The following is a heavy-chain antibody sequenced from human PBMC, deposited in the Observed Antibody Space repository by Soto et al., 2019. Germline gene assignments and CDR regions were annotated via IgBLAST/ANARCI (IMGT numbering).Heavy chain of an antibody. Sequence: QLQLQESGPGLVKPSETLSLTCTVSGGSVSSSRYYCGWVRQPPGKGLEWIGSVYYSGSTYYNPSLESRVTISVDKSTNQFSLKLMALSAADTAVYYCGRLEGLATISYYFDYWGQGALVTVSS. CDR2: VYYSGST. V-gene: IGHV4-39*01. D-gene: IGHD3-9*01. J-gene: IGHJ4*02. CDR3: GRLEGLATISYYFDY. CDR1: GGSVSSSRYY.